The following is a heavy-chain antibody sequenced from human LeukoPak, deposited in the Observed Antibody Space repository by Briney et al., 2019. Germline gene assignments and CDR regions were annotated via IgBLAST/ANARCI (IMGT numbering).Heavy chain of an antibody. CDR1: GGSVSSSY. V-gene: IGHV4-4*09. CDR2: IYTSGST. D-gene: IGHD2-15*01. J-gene: IGHJ4*02. Sequence: SETLSLTCTVSGGSVSSSYWSWIRQPPGKGLEWIGYIYTSGSTNYNPSLESRVTISVDTSKNQFSLKLSSVTAADTAVYYCARRRSGGRDFDYWGQGTLVTVSS. CDR3: ARRRSGGRDFDY.